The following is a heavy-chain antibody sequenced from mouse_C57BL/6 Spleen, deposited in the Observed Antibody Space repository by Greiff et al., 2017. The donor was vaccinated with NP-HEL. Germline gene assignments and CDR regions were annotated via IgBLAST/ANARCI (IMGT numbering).Heavy chain of an antibody. CDR3: ARGSYFDD. J-gene: IGHJ2*01. CDR1: GYTFTSYG. CDR2: IYPRSGNT. V-gene: IGHV1-81*01. Sequence: QVQLQQSGAELARPGASVKLSCKASGYTFTSYGISWVKQRTGQGLEWIGEIYPRSGNTYYNEKFKGKATLTADKSSSTAYMELRSLTSEDSAVYFCARGSYFDDWGQGTTLTVSS.